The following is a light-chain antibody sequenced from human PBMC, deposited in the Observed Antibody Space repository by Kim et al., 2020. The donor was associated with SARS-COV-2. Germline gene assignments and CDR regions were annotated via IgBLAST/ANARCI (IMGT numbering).Light chain of an antibody. CDR2: QDS. J-gene: IGLJ2*01. Sequence: SYELTQPPSVSVSPGQTASITCSGDKLGDKYACXYQQKPGQSPVLVIYQDSKRPSGIPERFSGSNSGNTATLTISGTQAMDEADYYCQAWDSTGVFGGRT. V-gene: IGLV3-1*01. CDR3: QAWDSTGV. CDR1: KLGDKY.